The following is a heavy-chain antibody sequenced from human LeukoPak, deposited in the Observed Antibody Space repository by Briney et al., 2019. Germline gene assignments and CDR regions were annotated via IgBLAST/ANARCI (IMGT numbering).Heavy chain of an antibody. CDR3: AKGRTIIGLALPRYYFDF. V-gene: IGHV3-23*01. J-gene: IGHJ4*02. CDR2: ISDSGRGT. Sequence: GGSLRLSCAASGFNLNNYGMTWVRQAPGKGLEWVSTISDSGRGTYFADSVQGRFTLSKDNSKNTLYLRMNTLRADDTAVYYCAKGRTIIGLALPRYYFDFWGQGTLVTVSS. CDR1: GFNLNNYG. D-gene: IGHD3/OR15-3a*01.